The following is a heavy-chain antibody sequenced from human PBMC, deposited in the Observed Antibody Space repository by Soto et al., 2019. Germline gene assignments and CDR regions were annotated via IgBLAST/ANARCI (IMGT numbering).Heavy chain of an antibody. CDR3: ARDLDGSGSYYTDH. CDR1: GYIFISYG. CDR2: ISPYNGNT. V-gene: IGHV1-18*01. D-gene: IGHD3-10*01. J-gene: IGHJ4*01. Sequence: AAVKVSCKAAGYIFISYGISWVRQAPGQGLEWMGRISPYNGNTNYAQNLQGRVTMTTVTSTSTAYMELRSLRSDDTAVYYCARDLDGSGSYYTDHWG.